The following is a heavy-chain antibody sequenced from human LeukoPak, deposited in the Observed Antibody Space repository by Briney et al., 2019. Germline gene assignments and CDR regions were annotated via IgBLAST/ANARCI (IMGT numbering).Heavy chain of an antibody. CDR3: APLRLWATAAFDY. CDR2: IRQDGSEK. D-gene: IGHD5-12*01. J-gene: IGHJ4*02. CDR1: GFTFSSYW. V-gene: IGHV3-7*01. Sequence: GGSLRLSCAASGFTFSSYWMSWVRQAPGKGLEWVANIRQDGSEKYYVDSVKGRFTISRDNAKNSLYLQMNSLRAEDTALYSCAPLRLWATAAFDYWGQGTLVTVSS.